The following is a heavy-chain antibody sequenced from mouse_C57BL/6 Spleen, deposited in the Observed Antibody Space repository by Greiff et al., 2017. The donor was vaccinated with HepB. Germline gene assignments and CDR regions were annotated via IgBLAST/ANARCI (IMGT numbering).Heavy chain of an antibody. V-gene: IGHV1-81*01. D-gene: IGHD1-1*01. Sequence: QVQLKESGAELARPGASVKLSCKASGYTFTSYGISWVKQRTGQGLEWIGEIYPRSGNTYYNEKFKGKATLTADKSSSTAYMELRSLTSEDSAVYCCARDGGSERYFDVWGTGTTVTVSS. CDR2: IYPRSGNT. CDR1: GYTFTSYG. CDR3: ARDGGSERYFDV. J-gene: IGHJ1*03.